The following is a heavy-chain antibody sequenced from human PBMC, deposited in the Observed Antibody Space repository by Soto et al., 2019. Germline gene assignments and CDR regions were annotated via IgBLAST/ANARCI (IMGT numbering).Heavy chain of an antibody. J-gene: IGHJ4*02. CDR1: GGSISSSDYY. CDR2: IYYSGIT. Sequence: SETLSLTCTVSGGSISSSDYYWGWIRQPPGKGLEWIGSIYYSGITYYNPSLKSRVTISVDTSKNQFSLKLTSVTAADTAVYYCARHGSNWGQGTLVTVSS. V-gene: IGHV4-39*01. CDR3: ARHGSN.